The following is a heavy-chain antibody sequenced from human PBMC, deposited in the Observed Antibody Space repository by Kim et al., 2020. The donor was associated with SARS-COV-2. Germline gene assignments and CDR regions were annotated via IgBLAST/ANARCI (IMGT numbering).Heavy chain of an antibody. D-gene: IGHD1-1*01. Sequence: GGSLRLSCVASGFTFITSWMSWARQAPGKGLEWVASIKEDGSKKTYVDSVRGRFTISRDNAKNSLYLQMDSLRAEDTAVYYCARGSGTYWGHGTPVTVSS. V-gene: IGHV3-7*01. CDR2: IKEDGSKK. J-gene: IGHJ4*01. CDR1: GFTFITSW. CDR3: ARGSGTY.